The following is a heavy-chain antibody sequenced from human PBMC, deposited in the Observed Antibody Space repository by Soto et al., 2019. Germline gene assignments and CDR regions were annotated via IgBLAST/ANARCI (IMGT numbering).Heavy chain of an antibody. CDR1: GFTFSGHG. Sequence: EVQLVESGGGLVQPGGSLRLSCGASGFTFSGHGIHWVRQASGKGLEWIGRIKGKANSYATEYAASLKGRFTISRDDSENTAYLQMNRLKSEATAVYYCTRHATYYDSGRYIGDWFDLWGQGTLVTVSS. CDR2: IKGKANSYAT. CDR3: TRHATYYDSGRYIGDWFDL. D-gene: IGHD3-22*01. V-gene: IGHV3-73*01. J-gene: IGHJ5*02.